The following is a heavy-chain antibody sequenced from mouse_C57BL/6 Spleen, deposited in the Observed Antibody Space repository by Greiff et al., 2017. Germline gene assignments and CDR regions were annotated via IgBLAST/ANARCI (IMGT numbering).Heavy chain of an antibody. D-gene: IGHD3-1*01. CDR2: IDPEDGET. Sequence: VQLQQSGAELVKPGASVKLSCTASGFNIKDYYMHWVKQRTEQGLEWIGRIDPEDGETTYAPKFQGKATIPADKSSNTAYLQRSSLTSEDTAVYYCARGAPRNYFDDWGQGTTLTVSS. J-gene: IGHJ2*01. V-gene: IGHV14-2*01. CDR3: ARGAPRNYFDD. CDR1: GFNIKDYY.